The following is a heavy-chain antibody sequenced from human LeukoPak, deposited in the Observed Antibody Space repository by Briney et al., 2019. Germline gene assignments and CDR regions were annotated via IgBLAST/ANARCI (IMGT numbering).Heavy chain of an antibody. D-gene: IGHD2-2*01. CDR3: ATVPATASLADY. CDR2: ISWNSGSI. J-gene: IGHJ4*02. V-gene: IGHV3-9*01. Sequence: PGGSLRLSCAASGFTFDDYAMHWVRQAPGKGLEWVSGISWNSGSIGYADSVKGRFTISRDNAKNSLYLQMNSLRAEDTAVYYCATVPATASLADYWGQGTLVTVSS. CDR1: GFTFDDYA.